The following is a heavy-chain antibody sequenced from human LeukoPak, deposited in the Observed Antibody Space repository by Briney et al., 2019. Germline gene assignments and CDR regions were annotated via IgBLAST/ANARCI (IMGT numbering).Heavy chain of an antibody. CDR1: GYTFTSYG. Sequence: ASEKVSCKASGYTFTSYGISWVRQAPGQGLEWMGWISAYNGNTNYAQKLQGRVTMTTDTSTSTAYMELRSLRSEDTAVYYCARDPEAQYYDFWSGYFDYWGQGTLVTVSS. CDR2: ISAYNGNT. J-gene: IGHJ4*02. V-gene: IGHV1-18*01. D-gene: IGHD3-3*01. CDR3: ARDPEAQYYDFWSGYFDY.